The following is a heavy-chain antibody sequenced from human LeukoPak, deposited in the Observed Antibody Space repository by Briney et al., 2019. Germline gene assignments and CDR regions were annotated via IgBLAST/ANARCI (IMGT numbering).Heavy chain of an antibody. CDR2: ISGSSDST. J-gene: IGHJ6*04. D-gene: IGHD3-10*02. V-gene: IGHV3-23*01. CDR3: AELGITMIGGV. Sequence: GGSLRLSCAASGFTFSTYGMSWVRQAPGKGLEWVSAISGSSDSTYYADSVKGRFTISRDNAKNSLYLQMNSLRAEDTAVYYCAELGITMIGGVWGKGATVTISS. CDR1: GFTFSTYG.